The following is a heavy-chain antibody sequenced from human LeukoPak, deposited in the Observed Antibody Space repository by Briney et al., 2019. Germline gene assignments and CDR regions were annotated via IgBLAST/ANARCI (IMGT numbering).Heavy chain of an antibody. D-gene: IGHD2-2*01. CDR1: GYTFATYW. CDR3: VRHLSDITSCPNY. V-gene: IGHV5-51*01. CDR2: IYPGDSRT. Sequence: GESLKISCKGSGYTFATYWVGWVRQMPGKGLDWMGLIYPGDSRTTYSPSFQGQVTISADKSIRPAYLQWNSLKASDTAIYYCVRHLSDITSCPNYWGPGTLITVAS. J-gene: IGHJ4*02.